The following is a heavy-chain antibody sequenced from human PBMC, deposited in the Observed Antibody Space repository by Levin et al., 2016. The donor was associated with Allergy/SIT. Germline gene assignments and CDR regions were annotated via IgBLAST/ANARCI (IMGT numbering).Heavy chain of an antibody. CDR3: AKDTAAPGPYCFDF. J-gene: IGHJ4*02. V-gene: IGHV3-23*01. CDR2: ISGSGDGT. D-gene: IGHD6-13*01. CDR1: GLIFKTYA. Sequence: GGSLRLSCAASGLIFKTYAMNWVRQAPGKGLEWVSSISGSGDGTYYADSVKGRFTISRDNSKNTLYLQMNGLKAEDTAVYYCAKDTAAPGPYCFDFWGQGVLVTVSS.